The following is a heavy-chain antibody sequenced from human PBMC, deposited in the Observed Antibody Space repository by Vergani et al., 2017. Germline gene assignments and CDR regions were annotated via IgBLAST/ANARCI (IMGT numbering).Heavy chain of an antibody. V-gene: IGHV4-38-2*01. CDR1: DSSIMTNPY. J-gene: IGHJ3*02. CDR2: IHHSGDT. CDR3: ARAPIGSTIFGVVIIRFAFDI. D-gene: IGHD3-3*01. Sequence: QVQLQESGPGLVKPSETLTLTCDVSDSSIMTNPYWGWFRQSPGKGLEWIGCIHHSGDTHYNSSLKSRVSISIVSSSKFSLSLTSVTAADTAIYYCARAPIGSTIFGVVIIRFAFDIWGQGTMVTVSS.